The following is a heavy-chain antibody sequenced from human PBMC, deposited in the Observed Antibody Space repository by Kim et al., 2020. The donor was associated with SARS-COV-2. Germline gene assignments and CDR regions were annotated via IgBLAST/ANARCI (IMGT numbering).Heavy chain of an antibody. J-gene: IGHJ4*02. V-gene: IGHV4-34*01. Sequence: SETLSLTCAVYGGSFSGYYWSWIRQPPGKGLEWIGEINHSGSTNYNPSLKSRVTISVDTSKNQFSLKLSSVTAADTAVYYCARGHPSGSRYSPFDYWGQGTLVTVSS. CDR1: GGSFSGYY. CDR3: ARGHPSGSRYSPFDY. CDR2: INHSGST. D-gene: IGHD3-10*01.